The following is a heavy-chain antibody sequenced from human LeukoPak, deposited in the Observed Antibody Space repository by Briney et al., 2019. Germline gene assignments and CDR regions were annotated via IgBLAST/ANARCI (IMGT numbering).Heavy chain of an antibody. CDR2: IIPILGIA. D-gene: IGHD4-17*01. CDR3: ARTTTVTWGAFDI. V-gene: IGHV1-69*02. Sequence: GASVKVSCKASGYTFTSYYMHWVRQAPGQGLEWMGRIIPILGIASYAQKFQGRVTITADKSTSTAYMELSSLRSEDTAVYYCARTTTVTWGAFDIWGQGTMVTVSS. J-gene: IGHJ3*02. CDR1: GYTFTSYY.